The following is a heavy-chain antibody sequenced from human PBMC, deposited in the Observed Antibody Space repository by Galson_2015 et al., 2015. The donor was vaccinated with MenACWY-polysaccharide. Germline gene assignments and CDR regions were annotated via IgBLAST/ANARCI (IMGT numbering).Heavy chain of an antibody. Sequence: SLRLSCAASEFDFSTYWMHWVRQVPGKGPVWVSRINSDETSTSYADSVKGRFSISRDNAKSTLYLQMNSLRAEDTAVYYCARGHYDLWSGYRPYYFGLDVWGQGTTVTVSS. CDR3: ARGHYDLWSGYRPYYFGLDV. CDR1: EFDFSTYW. J-gene: IGHJ6*01. D-gene: IGHD3-3*01. CDR2: INSDETST. V-gene: IGHV3-74*01.